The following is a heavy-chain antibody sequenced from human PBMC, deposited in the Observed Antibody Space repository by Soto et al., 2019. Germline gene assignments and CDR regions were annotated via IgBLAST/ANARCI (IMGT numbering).Heavy chain of an antibody. V-gene: IGHV3-66*01. J-gene: IGHJ6*02. CDR2: IYSGSST. D-gene: IGHD2-2*02. CDR1: GFTVSSNY. Sequence: EVQLVESGGGLVQPGGSLRLSCAASGFTVSSNYMSWVRQAPGKGLEWVSFIYSGSSTYYADSVKGRFTISRDNSKNTLYLQMNSLRAEDTAVYYCARDRNTLYGMDVWGQGTTGTVSS. CDR3: ARDRNTLYGMDV.